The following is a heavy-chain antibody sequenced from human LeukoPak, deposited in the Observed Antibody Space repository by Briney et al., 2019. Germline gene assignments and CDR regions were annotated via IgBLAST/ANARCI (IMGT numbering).Heavy chain of an antibody. V-gene: IGHV3-43*02. CDR1: GLNFDVYA. D-gene: IGHD6-19*01. Sequence: GGSLRLSCAAPGLNFDVYAIQWVRHAPGKGLEWVFLISGDGGSTFYADSVRGRFTISRDNSKNSLYLQMSSLRSEDTAFYFCARESDSSGWYDYWGQGTLVTVSS. CDR3: ARESDSSGWYDY. J-gene: IGHJ4*02. CDR2: ISGDGGST.